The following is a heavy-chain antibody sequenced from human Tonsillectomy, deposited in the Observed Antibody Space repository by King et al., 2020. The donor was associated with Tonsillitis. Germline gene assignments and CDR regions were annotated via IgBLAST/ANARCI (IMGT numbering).Heavy chain of an antibody. J-gene: IGHJ2*01. CDR1: GGSISDYY. V-gene: IGHV4-59*08. Sequence: QLQESGPGLVKPSETLSLTCTVSGGSISDYYWSWIRQPPGKGLEWIGYIYDSGSTNYNPSLKSRVTIPVDTSKNQFSLKLTSVTAADTAVYYCARFWVGPWRVVIRRWYFDLWGRGTLVTVSS. CDR3: ARFWVGPWRVVIRRWYFDL. D-gene: IGHD3-3*01. CDR2: IYDSGST.